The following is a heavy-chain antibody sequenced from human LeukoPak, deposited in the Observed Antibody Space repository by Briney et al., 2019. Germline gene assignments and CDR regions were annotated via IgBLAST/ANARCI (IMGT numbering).Heavy chain of an antibody. CDR2: IRYDGSNK. J-gene: IGHJ4*02. Sequence: GGSLRLSCAASGFTFSSYGIHWVRQAPGKGLEWVAFIRYDGSNKYYADSVKGRFTISRDNSKNTLYLQMNSLRAEDTAVYYCARDSGYSSGWYHYWGQGTLVTVSS. CDR1: GFTFSSYG. V-gene: IGHV3-30*02. CDR3: ARDSGYSSGWYHY. D-gene: IGHD6-19*01.